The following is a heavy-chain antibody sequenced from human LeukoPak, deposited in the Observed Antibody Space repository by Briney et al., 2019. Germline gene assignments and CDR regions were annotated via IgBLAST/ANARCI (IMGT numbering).Heavy chain of an antibody. CDR2: ISNSDGTT. CDR1: GFTFSSYA. V-gene: IGHV3-23*01. J-gene: IGHJ4*02. Sequence: GGSLRLSCAVSGFTFSSYAMSWVRQAPGKGLEWVSTISNSDGTTYYADSVKGRFTISRDDSENTLSLQMNSLRAEDTAVYYCAKATGYLLWGQGTLVTVSS. D-gene: IGHD1-14*01. CDR3: AKATGYLL.